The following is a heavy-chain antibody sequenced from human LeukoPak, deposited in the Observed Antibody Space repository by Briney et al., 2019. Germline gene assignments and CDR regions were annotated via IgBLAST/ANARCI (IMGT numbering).Heavy chain of an antibody. CDR3: ARDESGDSYGLY. Sequence: GGSLRLSCAVSGFTFSSYWMNWVRQAPGKGLEWVANIKQDGSQKYYVDSVRGRFTISRDNAKNSLYLQLNSLRAEDTAVYYCARDESGDSYGLYWGQGALVTVSS. CDR2: IKQDGSQK. V-gene: IGHV3-7*05. D-gene: IGHD5-18*01. J-gene: IGHJ4*02. CDR1: GFTFSSYW.